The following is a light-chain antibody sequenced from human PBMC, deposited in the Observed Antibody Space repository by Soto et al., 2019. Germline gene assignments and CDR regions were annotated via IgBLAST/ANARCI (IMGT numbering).Light chain of an antibody. CDR1: QIVSSTY. J-gene: IGKJ4*01. CDR2: DAS. V-gene: IGKV3-20*01. Sequence: EIVLTQSPGTLSLSPGERATLSCRASQIVSSTYLAWFQQKTGQAPLLLIYDASTRATGIPDRFGGGGSGTDFSLTISGLEPDDFALYYYQQYGVTPPNTFGGGTKVEV. CDR3: QQYGVTPPNT.